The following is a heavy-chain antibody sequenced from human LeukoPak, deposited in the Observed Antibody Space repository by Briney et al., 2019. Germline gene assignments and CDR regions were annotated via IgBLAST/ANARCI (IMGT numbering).Heavy chain of an antibody. Sequence: ASVKVSCKASGYTFTMYDMTWARQPTGHGLASMGWINHNSGNKDNPQKLQSRATITMNSSISTPTMAGSVQTSEHSACCYCARVGCSDTSCYTYYYYYMDVWGKGTAVTVSS. CDR1: GYTFTMYD. V-gene: IGHV1-8*01. CDR3: ARVGCSDTSCYTYYYYYMDV. D-gene: IGHD2-2*02. J-gene: IGHJ6*03. CDR2: INHNSGNK.